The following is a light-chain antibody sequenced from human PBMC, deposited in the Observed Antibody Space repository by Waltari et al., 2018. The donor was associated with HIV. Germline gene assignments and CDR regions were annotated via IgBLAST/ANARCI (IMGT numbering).Light chain of an antibody. Sequence: QSALTQPASVSGSPGQSITISCPGTSSDVGGYNYVSWYQQHTGKAPNLMIYEVSNRPSGVSNRFSGSKSGNTASLTISGLQAEDEADYYCSSYTSSSTLVFGTGTKVTVL. CDR2: EVS. CDR1: SSDVGGYNY. V-gene: IGLV2-14*01. J-gene: IGLJ1*01. CDR3: SSYTSSSTLV.